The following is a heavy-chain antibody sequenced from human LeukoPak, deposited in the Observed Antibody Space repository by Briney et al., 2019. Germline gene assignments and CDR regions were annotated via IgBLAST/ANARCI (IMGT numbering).Heavy chain of an antibody. CDR1: GFSFNNYV. CDR2: ISGSGFT. Sequence: PGRSLRLSCATSGFSFNNYVMNWVRQPPGEGREWVLSISGSGFTYYPDSLKGPFIISRGRCNNTSFRPINSLRPKDSAIYFCAKGSQDSQRSRLDAFDMWGQGTVVIVSS. J-gene: IGHJ3*02. V-gene: IGHV3-23*01. CDR3: AKGSQDSQRSRLDAFDM. D-gene: IGHD5-24*01.